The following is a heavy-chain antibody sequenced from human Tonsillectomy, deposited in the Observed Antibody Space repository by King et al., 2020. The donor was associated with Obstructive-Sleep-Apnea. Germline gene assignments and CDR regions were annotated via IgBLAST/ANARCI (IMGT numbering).Heavy chain of an antibody. D-gene: IGHD2-2*01. Sequence: VKLVESGGALVQPGGSLRLSCSASGFSFRTSAMHWVRQAPGKGLEYVSGISSNGGSTNYADSVKGRFTISRDNSENTVFLQMSSLRVEDTAVYYCVKEDVVVVPPESYDTFDVWGQGTMVTVSS. J-gene: IGHJ3*01. CDR3: VKEDVVVVPPESYDTFDV. CDR2: ISSNGGST. V-gene: IGHV3-64D*09. CDR1: GFSFRTSA.